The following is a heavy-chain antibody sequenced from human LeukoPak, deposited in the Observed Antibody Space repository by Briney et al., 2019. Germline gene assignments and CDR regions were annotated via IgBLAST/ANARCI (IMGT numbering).Heavy chain of an antibody. CDR2: VSGGGGST. Sequence: PGGSLRLSCAASGFTVSNFAMNWVRQAPGKGLEWVSVVSGGGGSTYYAASVKGRFTISRDNSKNTVFQQMNSLRVEDTALYYCAKDWSICSNTYYFDSWGQGTLVTVSS. J-gene: IGHJ4*02. D-gene: IGHD2-15*01. V-gene: IGHV3-23*01. CDR3: AKDWSICSNTYYFDS. CDR1: GFTVSNFA.